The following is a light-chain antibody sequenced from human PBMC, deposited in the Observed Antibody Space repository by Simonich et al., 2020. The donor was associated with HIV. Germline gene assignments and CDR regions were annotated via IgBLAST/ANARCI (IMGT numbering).Light chain of an antibody. CDR2: WAS. CDR3: QQYYSTPPT. Sequence: DIVMTQSPDSLAVSLGERATINCKSSRSVLYTSNNKNYLAWYQQKPGQPPKLLIYWASTRESGVPDRFSASGSGTDFTLTINSLQAEDVAVYYCQQYYSTPPTFGQGTKVEIK. CDR1: RSVLYTSNNKNY. J-gene: IGKJ1*01. V-gene: IGKV4-1*01.